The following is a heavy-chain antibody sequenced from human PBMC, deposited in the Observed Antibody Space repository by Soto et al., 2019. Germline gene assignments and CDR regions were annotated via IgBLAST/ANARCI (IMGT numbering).Heavy chain of an antibody. Sequence: QVQLVESGGGLVKSGGSLRLSCAASGFIFSDYYMSWIRQAPGKGLEWVSYITSTSSYTNYADSVKGRFTISRDNAKNSLYLQMNSLRAEDTAVYYCATHSSNWHHFDSWGQGTLVTVSS. CDR2: ITSTSSYT. V-gene: IGHV3-11*05. D-gene: IGHD6-13*01. CDR1: GFIFSDYY. J-gene: IGHJ4*02. CDR3: ATHSSNWHHFDS.